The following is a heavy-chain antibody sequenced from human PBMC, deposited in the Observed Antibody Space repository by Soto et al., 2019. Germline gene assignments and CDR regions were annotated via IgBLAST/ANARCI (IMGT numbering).Heavy chain of an antibody. J-gene: IGHJ4*02. D-gene: IGHD1-1*01. Sequence: EVQLLESGGELVQPGGSLRLSCAAFGFTFSSYTMNWVRQAPGKGLDWVSTITSGGTTYYADSVKGRFTISRDDSKNTLELQMDSLRAEDTALYYCAKRHTTVPTPANYFDYWGQGTLVTVSS. CDR3: AKRHTTVPTPANYFDY. CDR2: ITSGGTT. V-gene: IGHV3-23*01. CDR1: GFTFSSYT.